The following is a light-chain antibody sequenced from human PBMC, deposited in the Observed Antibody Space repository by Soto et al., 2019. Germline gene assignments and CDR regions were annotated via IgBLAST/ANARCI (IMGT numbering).Light chain of an antibody. CDR3: QQSDSTLTWT. Sequence: DIQMTQSPSSLSASVGDRVTITCRASQSISSYLNWYQQKPGKAPKLLIYAASSLQCGVPSRFSGSGSGTDFTLTISSLQPEDFATYSCQQSDSTLTWTGGQGTKVEIK. J-gene: IGKJ1*01. V-gene: IGKV1-39*01. CDR2: AAS. CDR1: QSISSY.